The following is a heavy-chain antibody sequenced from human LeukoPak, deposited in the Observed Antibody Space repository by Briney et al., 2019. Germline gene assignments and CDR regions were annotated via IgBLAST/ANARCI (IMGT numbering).Heavy chain of an antibody. D-gene: IGHD3-9*01. CDR3: ARDYDILTGPSRPDY. V-gene: IGHV1-18*04. J-gene: IGHJ4*02. CDR2: ISAYNGNT. Sequence: ASVRVSCKASGYTFTSYGISWVRQAPGQGLEWMGWISAYNGNTNYAQKLQGRVTMTTDTSTSTAYMEPRSLRSDDTAVYYCARDYDILTGPSRPDYWGQGTLVTVSS. CDR1: GYTFTSYG.